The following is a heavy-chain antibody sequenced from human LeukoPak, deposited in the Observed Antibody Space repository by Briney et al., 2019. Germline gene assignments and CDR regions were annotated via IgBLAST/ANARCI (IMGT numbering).Heavy chain of an antibody. CDR1: GFSFSSYS. Sequence: GGSLRLSCAASGFSFSSYSMSWVRQAPGKGLEWVSSISSSSSHMYYADSVKGRFTISRENAKNSLYLQMNSLRAEDTAVYYCARTPTVTTFGYWGQGTLVTVSS. D-gene: IGHD4-17*01. V-gene: IGHV3-21*01. CDR2: ISSSSSHM. CDR3: ARTPTVTTFGY. J-gene: IGHJ4*02.